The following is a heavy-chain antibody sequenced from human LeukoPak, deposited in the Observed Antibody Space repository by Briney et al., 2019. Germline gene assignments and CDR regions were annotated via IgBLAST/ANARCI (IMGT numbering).Heavy chain of an antibody. D-gene: IGHD3-22*01. V-gene: IGHV3-73*01. CDR2: IRSKVKSYAT. Sequence: HPGGSLRLSCAASGFTLSGSATHWVRQASGKGLEWVGRIRSKVKSYATAYAASVKGRFTIPRDDSKNTAYLQMNSLKTEDTAVYYCTSDYYDSTGSLDYWGQGTLVTVSS. CDR3: TSDYYDSTGSLDY. J-gene: IGHJ4*02. CDR1: GFTLSGSA.